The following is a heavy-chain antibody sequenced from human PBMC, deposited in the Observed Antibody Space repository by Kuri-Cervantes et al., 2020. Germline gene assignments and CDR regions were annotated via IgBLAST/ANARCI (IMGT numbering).Heavy chain of an antibody. Sequence: LTCAASGFTFSSYAVSWVRQAPGKGLEWVSAISGSGGSTYYADSVKGRFTISRDDSKNTLYLQMNSLRAEDTAVYYCARDLTSSSWPNWFDPWGQGTLVTVSS. CDR1: GFTFSSYA. D-gene: IGHD6-13*01. CDR2: ISGSGGST. J-gene: IGHJ5*02. V-gene: IGHV3-23*01. CDR3: ARDLTSSSWPNWFDP.